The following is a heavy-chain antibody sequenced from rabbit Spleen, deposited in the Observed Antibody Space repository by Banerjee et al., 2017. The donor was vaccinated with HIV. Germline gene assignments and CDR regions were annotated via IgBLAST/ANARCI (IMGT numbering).Heavy chain of an antibody. D-gene: IGHD1-1*01. V-gene: IGHV1S45*01. J-gene: IGHJ3*01. Sequence: QEQLVESGGGLVKPEGSLTLTCTASGLSFSNKYVMCWVRQAPGKGLEWIACINTNSGNAVYASWAKGRFTISKTSSTTVTLQMTSLTAADTATYFCVRGASSSGYYSLWGQGTLVTVS. CDR1: GLSFSNKYV. CDR3: VRGASSSGYYSL. CDR2: INTNSGNA.